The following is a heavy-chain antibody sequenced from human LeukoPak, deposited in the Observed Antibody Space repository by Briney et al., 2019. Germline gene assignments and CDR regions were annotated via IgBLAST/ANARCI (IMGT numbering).Heavy chain of an antibody. CDR2: IYYSGST. Sequence: SETLSLTCTVSGGSISSSSYYWGWIRQPPGKGLEWIGSIYYSGSTYYNPSLKSRVTISVDTSKNQFSLKLSSVTAADTAVYYCARLRKQLVRRDLDYWGQGTLVTVSS. CDR3: ARLRKQLVRRDLDY. CDR1: GGSISSSSYY. V-gene: IGHV4-39*07. D-gene: IGHD6-13*01. J-gene: IGHJ4*02.